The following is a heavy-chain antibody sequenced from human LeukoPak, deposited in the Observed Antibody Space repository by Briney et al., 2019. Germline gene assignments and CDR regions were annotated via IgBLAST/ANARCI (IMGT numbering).Heavy chain of an antibody. D-gene: IGHD1-26*01. CDR2: IIPIFGTA. CDR1: GGTFSSYA. J-gene: IGHJ5*02. V-gene: IGHV1-69*13. CDR3: ARGVYSNNWFDP. Sequence: SVKVSCKASGGTFSSYAISWVRQAPGQGLEWMGGIIPIFGTANYAQKFQGRVTITADESASTAYMELSSLRSEDTAVYYCARGVYSNNWFDPWGQGTLVTVSS.